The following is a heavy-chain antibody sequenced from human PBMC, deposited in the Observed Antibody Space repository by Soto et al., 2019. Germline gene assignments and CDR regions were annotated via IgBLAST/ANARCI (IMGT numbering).Heavy chain of an antibody. CDR1: GFTFTSSA. CDR3: AAITTGYYHDAFDI. J-gene: IGHJ3*02. CDR2: IVVGSGNT. D-gene: IGHD3-22*01. V-gene: IGHV1-58*02. Sequence: EASVKVSCKASGFTFTSSAMQWVRQARGQRLEWIGWIVVGSGNTNYAQKFQERVTITRDMSTSTAYMELSSLRSEDTAVYYCAAITTGYYHDAFDIWGQGTMVTVSS.